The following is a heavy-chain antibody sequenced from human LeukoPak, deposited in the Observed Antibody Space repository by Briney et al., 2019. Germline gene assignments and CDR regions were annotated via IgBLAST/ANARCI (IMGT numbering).Heavy chain of an antibody. J-gene: IGHJ3*02. CDR1: GFTFSSYS. V-gene: IGHV3-21*01. CDR3: ARAEWGDAFDI. CDR2: ISSSSSYI. D-gene: IGHD1-26*01. Sequence: KTGGSLRLSCAASGFTFSSYSMNWVRQAPGKGLEWVSSISSSSSYIHSADSVRGRFTISRDNAKNSLFLQMNSLRAEDTAVYYCARAEWGDAFDIWGQGTMVTVFS.